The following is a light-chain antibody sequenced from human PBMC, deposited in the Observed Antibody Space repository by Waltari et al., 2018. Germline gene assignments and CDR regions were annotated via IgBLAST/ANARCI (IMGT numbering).Light chain of an antibody. CDR1: NIESKS. J-gene: IGLJ1*01. Sequence: SYVLTQPPSVAVAPGETARVTCGGNNIESKSVHWYQQKPGTAPVLVISYDSDRPSGIPERFSGSNSGDTATLTISRVEAGDEADYYCQVWDANTDPGVFGTGTEVTVL. V-gene: IGLV3-21*01. CDR2: YDS. CDR3: QVWDANTDPGV.